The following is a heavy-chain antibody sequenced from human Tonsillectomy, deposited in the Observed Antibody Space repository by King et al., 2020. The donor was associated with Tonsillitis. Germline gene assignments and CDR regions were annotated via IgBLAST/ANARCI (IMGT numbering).Heavy chain of an antibody. CDR1: GYTFSRHA. CDR3: ARGEVSGGPTINFDY. CDR2: ISYDGSKE. D-gene: IGHD3-16*01. Sequence: QGQLVQSGGGVVQPGRSLRLSCAASGYTFSRHAMHWVRQAPGKGLEWLAAISYDGSKELYADSVKGRITSSRDNSKNTLFLQVNSLRGEDTAVYYCARGEVSGGPTINFDYWGQGTLVTVSS. J-gene: IGHJ4*02. V-gene: IGHV3-33*05.